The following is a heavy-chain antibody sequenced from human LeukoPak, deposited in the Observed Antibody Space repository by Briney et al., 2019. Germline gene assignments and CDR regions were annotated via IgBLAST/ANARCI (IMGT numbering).Heavy chain of an antibody. CDR3: ARELYSYGSHYFDY. CDR1: GGSISSGDYY. V-gene: IGHV4-30-4*08. D-gene: IGHD5-18*01. Sequence: PSETLSLTCTVSGGSISSGDYYWSWIRQPPGKGLEWIGYIYYSGSTYYNPSLKSRVTISVDTSKNQFSLKLSSVTAADTAGYYCARELYSYGSHYFDYWGQGTLVTVSS. J-gene: IGHJ4*02. CDR2: IYYSGST.